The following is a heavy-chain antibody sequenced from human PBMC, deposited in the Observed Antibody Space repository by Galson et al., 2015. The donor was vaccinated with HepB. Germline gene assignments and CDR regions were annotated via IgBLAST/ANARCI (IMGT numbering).Heavy chain of an antibody. Sequence: SVKVSCKASGYSFINYYVHWVRQAPGQGLEWMGIINPSGGSTNYAQKFQGRVTMTRDTSASTVYMELSSVRFEDTAVYYCARDPRGRHSGYDYGMDVWGQGTTVTVSS. D-gene: IGHD1-26*01. CDR1: GYSFINYY. J-gene: IGHJ6*02. CDR3: ARDPRGRHSGYDYGMDV. CDR2: INPSGGST. V-gene: IGHV1-46*01.